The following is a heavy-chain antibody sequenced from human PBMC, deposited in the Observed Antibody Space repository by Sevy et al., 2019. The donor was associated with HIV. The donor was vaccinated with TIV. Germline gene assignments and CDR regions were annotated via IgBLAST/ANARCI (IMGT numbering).Heavy chain of an antibody. Sequence: SETLSLTCTVSGGSISSYYWSWIRQPPGKGLEWIGYIYYTGSTNYNPSLKSRVTISVETSKNQFSLRLSSMTAADTAVYYCARELISGRYYGMDVWGQGTTVTVSS. D-gene: IGHD6-19*01. CDR1: GGSISSYY. CDR3: ARELISGRYYGMDV. CDR2: IYYTGST. J-gene: IGHJ6*02. V-gene: IGHV4-59*01.